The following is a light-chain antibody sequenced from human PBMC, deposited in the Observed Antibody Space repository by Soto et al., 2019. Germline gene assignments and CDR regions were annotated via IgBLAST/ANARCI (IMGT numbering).Light chain of an antibody. CDR2: AAS. CDR3: QQLYSYPIT. V-gene: IGKV1-9*01. CDR1: QGIRSF. J-gene: IGKJ3*01. Sequence: IQLTQSPSSLSASVEDRVTITCRASQGIRSFLTWYQHKPGKAPKLLIYAASTLESGVPSRFSCSGSGTDFTLTISSLQPEDFATYYCQQLYSYPITFGPGTKVDIK.